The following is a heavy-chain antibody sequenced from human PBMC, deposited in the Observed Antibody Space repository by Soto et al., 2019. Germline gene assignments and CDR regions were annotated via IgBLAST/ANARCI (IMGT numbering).Heavy chain of an antibody. D-gene: IGHD2-8*01. CDR3: ARDGINRNGMFDWFDP. J-gene: IGHJ5*02. Sequence: TYYADSVKGRLTISRDNSRSTLYMHMNSLRAEDTAMYYCARDGINRNGMFDWFDPWGQGTLVTVSS. CDR2: T. V-gene: IGHV3-23*01.